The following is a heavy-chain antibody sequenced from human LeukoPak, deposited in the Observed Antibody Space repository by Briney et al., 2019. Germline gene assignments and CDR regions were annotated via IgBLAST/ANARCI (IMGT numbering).Heavy chain of an antibody. V-gene: IGHV3-7*01. CDR3: SRDLRGRDDY. CDR2: IKQDGSQK. J-gene: IGHJ4*02. Sequence: GGSLRLSCAASGFTFSSYWMSWVRQAPGKGLEWVANIKQDGSQKYYVDSVKGRFSISRDNAKNSLYLQMNSLRAEDTAVYYCSRDLRGRDDYWGQGILVIVSS. CDR1: GFTFSSYW. D-gene: IGHD5-24*01.